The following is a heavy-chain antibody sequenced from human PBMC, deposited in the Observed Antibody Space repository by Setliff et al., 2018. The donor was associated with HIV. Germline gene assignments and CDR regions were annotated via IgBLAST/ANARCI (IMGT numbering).Heavy chain of an antibody. CDR3: ARDPPPVAGRFDY. J-gene: IGHJ4*02. CDR1: GFTFSTYW. CDR2: IRQDGDER. D-gene: IGHD1-1*01. Sequence: GGSLRLSCAASGFTFSTYWMSWVRQVPGKGLEWVANIRQDGDERYYVDSVKGRFTISRDNAKSSLYLQMNSLRAEDTAVYYCARDPPPVAGRFDYWGQGALVTVSS. V-gene: IGHV3-7*03.